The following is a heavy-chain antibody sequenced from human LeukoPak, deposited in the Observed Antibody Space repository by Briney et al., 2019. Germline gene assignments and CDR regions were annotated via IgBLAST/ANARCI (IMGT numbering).Heavy chain of an antibody. CDR2: IYYSGST. V-gene: IGHV4-39*01. CDR1: GGSISSSSYY. Sequence: SSETLSLTCTVSGGSISSSSYYWGWIRQPSGKGLEWIGSIYYSGSTYYNPSLKSRVTISVDTSKNQFSLKLSSVTAADTAVYYCARQLGLDIQLWLRGYYFDYWGQGTLVTVSS. CDR3: ARQLGLDIQLWLRGYYFDY. J-gene: IGHJ4*02. D-gene: IGHD5-18*01.